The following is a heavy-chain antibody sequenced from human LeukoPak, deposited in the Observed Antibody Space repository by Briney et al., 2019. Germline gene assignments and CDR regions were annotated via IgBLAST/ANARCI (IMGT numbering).Heavy chain of an antibody. D-gene: IGHD3-10*01. V-gene: IGHV4-31*03. CDR2: IHYSGST. CDR3: ARLRGVSRGLIRWFDP. CDR1: GGSISSDEYY. Sequence: SETLSLTCTVSGGSISSDEYYWSWIRQHPGKGLEWIGYIHYSGSTYYNPSLKSRLTISVDTSKNQFSLKLSSVTAADMGVYYCARLRGVSRGLIRWFDPWGQGTLVIVSS. J-gene: IGHJ5*02.